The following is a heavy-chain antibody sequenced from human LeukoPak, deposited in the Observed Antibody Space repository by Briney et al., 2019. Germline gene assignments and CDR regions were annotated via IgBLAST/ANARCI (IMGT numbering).Heavy chain of an antibody. D-gene: IGHD3-9*01. J-gene: IGHJ4*02. Sequence: PAASVKVSCKASGYTFTSYGISWVRQAPGQGLEWMGWISTYNGNTNYAQKLQGRVTMTTDTSTSTAYMELRSLRSDDTAVYYCATGPLDWRPYYFNYWGQGTLVTVSS. CDR3: ATGPLDWRPYYFNY. CDR2: ISTYNGNT. CDR1: GYTFTSYG. V-gene: IGHV1-18*01.